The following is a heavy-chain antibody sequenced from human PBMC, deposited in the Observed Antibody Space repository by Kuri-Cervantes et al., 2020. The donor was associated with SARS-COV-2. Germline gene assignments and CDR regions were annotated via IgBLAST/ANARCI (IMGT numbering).Heavy chain of an antibody. Sequence: GGSLRLSCAASGFTFSSYSMNWVRQAPGKGLEWVSSISSSSSYIYYADSVKGRFTISRDNAKNSLYPQMNSLRAEDTAVYHCARVSVAETYYDFWSGYYYYGMDVWGQGTTVTVSS. D-gene: IGHD3-3*01. V-gene: IGHV3-21*01. CDR1: GFTFSSYS. CDR3: ARVSVAETYYDFWSGYYYYGMDV. CDR2: ISSSSSYI. J-gene: IGHJ6*02.